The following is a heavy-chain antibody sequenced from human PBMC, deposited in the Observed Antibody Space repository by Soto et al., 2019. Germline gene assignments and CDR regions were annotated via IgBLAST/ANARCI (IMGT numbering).Heavy chain of an antibody. Sequence: PGGSLRLPCSASGCNFSAYAMHWVRQAPGKGLEYVSAIDATAGGTYYADSVKGTFTISRDNSKNMLYLQMSSLRTEDTAVYYCVTGREGSGKYYDYWGQGTLVTVSS. CDR1: GCNFSAYA. D-gene: IGHD3-10*01. J-gene: IGHJ4*02. CDR2: IDATAGGT. V-gene: IGHV3-64D*06. CDR3: VTGREGSGKYYDY.